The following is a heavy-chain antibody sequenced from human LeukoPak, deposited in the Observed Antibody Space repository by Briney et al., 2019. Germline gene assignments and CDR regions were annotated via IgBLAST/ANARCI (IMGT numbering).Heavy chain of an antibody. CDR2: ISYDGSDK. J-gene: IGHJ4*02. V-gene: IGHV3-30*03. CDR1: GFTFSSYG. Sequence: AGGSLRLSCAASGFTFSSYGLHWVRQAPGKGLEWVAVISYDGSDKFYADSVKGRFTISRDDSNNALYLQMHSLRAEDRALYYCASGPPFLKYFEYWGQGTLVTVSS. CDR3: ASGPPFLKYFEY. D-gene: IGHD3-3*01.